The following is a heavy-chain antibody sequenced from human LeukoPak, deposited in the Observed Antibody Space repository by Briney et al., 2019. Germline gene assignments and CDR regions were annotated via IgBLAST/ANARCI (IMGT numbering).Heavy chain of an antibody. CDR3: TRAIAAAIPGYYFDY. V-gene: IGHV4-38-2*02. CDR1: DYSISSGYY. Sequence: SETLSLTCTVSDYSISSGYYWGWVRQPWIRQPPVKELEWIGSIYHSGNTYYNPSLKSRVTISVDTSKNQFSLKLSSVTAADTAVYFCTRAIAAAIPGYYFDYWGQGSLVTVSS. J-gene: IGHJ4*02. D-gene: IGHD6-25*01. CDR2: IYHSGNT.